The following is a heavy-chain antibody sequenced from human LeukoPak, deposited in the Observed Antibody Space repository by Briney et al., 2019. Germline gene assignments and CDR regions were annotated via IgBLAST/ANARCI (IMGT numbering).Heavy chain of an antibody. Sequence: PSETLSLTCVVSGGSISSYYWSWIRQPPGKGLEWIGYIYYSGSTNYNPSLKSRVTISVDTSKNQFSLKLSSVTAADTAVYYCARAKATVVTELDPWGQGTLVTVSS. CDR3: ARAKATVVTELDP. CDR2: IYYSGST. D-gene: IGHD4-23*01. J-gene: IGHJ5*02. CDR1: GGSISSYY. V-gene: IGHV4-59*01.